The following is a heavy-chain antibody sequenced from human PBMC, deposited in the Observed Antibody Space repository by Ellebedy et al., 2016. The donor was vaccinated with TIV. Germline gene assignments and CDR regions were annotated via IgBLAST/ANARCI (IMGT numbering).Heavy chain of an antibody. Sequence: GGSLRLSCAASGFTFSNYWMTWVRQAPGKGLEWVANIKQDGSEEYYVDSVKGRFAISRDNARNSLYLQMNSLGDEDTAVYYCARDQWLGRAYYFDYWGQGTLVTVSS. V-gene: IGHV3-7*01. J-gene: IGHJ4*02. D-gene: IGHD6-19*01. CDR1: GFTFSNYW. CDR2: IKQDGSEE. CDR3: ARDQWLGRAYYFDY.